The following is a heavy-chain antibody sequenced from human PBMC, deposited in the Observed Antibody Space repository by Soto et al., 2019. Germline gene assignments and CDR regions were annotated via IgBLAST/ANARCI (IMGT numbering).Heavy chain of an antibody. D-gene: IGHD3-10*01. J-gene: IGHJ3*02. CDR3: ARPYGSGSYYARAFDI. CDR1: GYTFTSYY. V-gene: IGHV1-46*03. CDR2: INPSGGST. Sequence: ASVKVSCKASGYTFTSYYMHWVRQAPGQGLELMGIINPSGGSTSYAQKFQGRVTMTRDTSTSTVYMELSSLRSEDTAVYYCARPYGSGSYYARAFDIWGQGTMVTVSS.